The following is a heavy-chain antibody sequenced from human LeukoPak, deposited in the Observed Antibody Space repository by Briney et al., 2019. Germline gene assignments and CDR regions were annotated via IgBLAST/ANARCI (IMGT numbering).Heavy chain of an antibody. CDR3: CTGDYYDSSGYYYFSDY. J-gene: IGHJ4*02. CDR2: ISYDGSNK. D-gene: IGHD3-22*01. CDR1: GFTFSSYG. V-gene: IGHV3-30*03. Sequence: GRSLRLSCAASGFTFSSYGMHWVRQAPGKGLEWVAVISYDGSNKYYADSVKGRFTISGDNSKNTLYLQMNSLRAEDTAVYYCCTGDYYDSSGYYYFSDYWGQGTLVTVSS.